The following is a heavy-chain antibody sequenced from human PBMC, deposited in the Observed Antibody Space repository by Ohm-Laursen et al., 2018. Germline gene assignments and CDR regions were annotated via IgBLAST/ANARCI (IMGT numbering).Heavy chain of an antibody. CDR2: IRSIGDQT. CDR1: GFTFSTYA. Sequence: GSLRLSCAASGFTFSTYAMSWVRQAPGKGLEWVSSIRSIGDQTYDADSVKGRFTISRDNSKNTLYLQMNSLRAEDTAVYYCAKAWSGSYYSTFDYWGQGTLVTVSS. J-gene: IGHJ4*02. CDR3: AKAWSGSYYSTFDY. V-gene: IGHV3-23*01. D-gene: IGHD1-26*01.